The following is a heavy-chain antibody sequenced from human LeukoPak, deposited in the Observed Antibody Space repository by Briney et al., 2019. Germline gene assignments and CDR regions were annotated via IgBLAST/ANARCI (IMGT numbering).Heavy chain of an antibody. CDR1: GGSVSSASYY. J-gene: IGHJ4*02. CDR2: IYASGNT. CDR3: ARITRPLAPIDY. Sequence: SETLSLTCTVSGGSVSSASYYWTWIRQPPGKGLEWIGYIYASGNTNYNPSLKSRVTISVDSSKNQLSLKVSSVTAADTALYYCARITRPLAPIDYWGQGALVTVSS. D-gene: IGHD1-14*01. V-gene: IGHV4-61*01.